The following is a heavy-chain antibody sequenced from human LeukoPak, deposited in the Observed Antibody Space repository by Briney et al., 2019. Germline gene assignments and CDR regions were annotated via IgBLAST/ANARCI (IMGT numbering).Heavy chain of an antibody. D-gene: IGHD4-11*01. J-gene: IGHJ5*02. Sequence: GASVKVSCKASGYTFTSYGISWVRQAPGQGLEWMGWISAYNGNTNYAQKLQGSVTMTTDTSTSTAYMELRSLRSDDTAVYYCARDPVPARATVTTVTGFDRWGQGTLVTVSS. V-gene: IGHV1-18*01. CDR2: ISAYNGNT. CDR3: ARDPVPARATVTTVTGFDR. CDR1: GYTFTSYG.